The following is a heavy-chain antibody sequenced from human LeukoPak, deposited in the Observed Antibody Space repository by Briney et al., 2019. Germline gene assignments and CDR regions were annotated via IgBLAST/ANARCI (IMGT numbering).Heavy chain of an antibody. CDR2: IYSSGST. J-gene: IGHJ4*02. CDR3: ARARVGAMDFDY. CDR1: GGSISSYH. V-gene: IGHV4-4*07. D-gene: IGHD1-26*01. Sequence: SETLSLTCSVSGGSISSYHWSWIRQPAGKGLEWIGRIYSSGSTNYNPSLKSRVTISGDKSKNQLSLKLSSVTAADTAVYYCARARVGAMDFDYWGQGTLVTVSS.